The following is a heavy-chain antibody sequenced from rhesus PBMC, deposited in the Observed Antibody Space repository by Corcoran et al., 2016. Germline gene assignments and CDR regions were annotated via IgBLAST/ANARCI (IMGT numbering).Heavy chain of an antibody. V-gene: IGHV2-95*01. CDR2: IYWIDSK. Sequence: QVTLKESGPALVKPTQTLTLTCTFSGLSISTTGTGVGWIRQPPGKALEWLTSIYWIDSKYYNASLKSRLTISMDTSKNRVALTMANMDPVDTATYFCARVLAGHRFDVWGPGVLVTVSS. CDR1: GLSISTTGTG. CDR3: ARVLAGHRFDV. J-gene: IGHJ5-1*01.